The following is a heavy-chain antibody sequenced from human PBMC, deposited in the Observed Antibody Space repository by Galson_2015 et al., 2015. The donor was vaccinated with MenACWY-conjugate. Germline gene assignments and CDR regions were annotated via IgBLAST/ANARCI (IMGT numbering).Heavy chain of an antibody. Sequence: SLRLSCAASGFTFSTYTMNWVRLAPGTGLEWVSSISSDSADIYSADSVKGRFTISRDNAKNSLYLQMNSLRAEDMAVYYCAREGLSSTSFNYYYYMDVWGTGTTVTVSS. CDR2: ISSDSADI. CDR1: GFTFSTYT. J-gene: IGHJ6*03. D-gene: IGHD6-6*01. V-gene: IGHV3-21*01. CDR3: AREGLSSTSFNYYYYMDV.